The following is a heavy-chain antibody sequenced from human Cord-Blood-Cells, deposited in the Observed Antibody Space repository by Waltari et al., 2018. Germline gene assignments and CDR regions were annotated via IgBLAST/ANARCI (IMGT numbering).Heavy chain of an antibody. Sequence: VQLVQSGAEVKKPGASVKVSCKSSGYTFTSYGSSWVRQAPGQGIEWMGWVNAYKGNTNYAQKLQGRVTMTTDTSTSTAYMELRSLRSDDTTVYYCARDLVGATEGFQHWGQGTLVTVSS. CDR1: GYTFTSYG. CDR3: ARDLVGATEGFQH. J-gene: IGHJ1*01. D-gene: IGHD1-26*01. V-gene: IGHV1-18*04. CDR2: VNAYKGNT.